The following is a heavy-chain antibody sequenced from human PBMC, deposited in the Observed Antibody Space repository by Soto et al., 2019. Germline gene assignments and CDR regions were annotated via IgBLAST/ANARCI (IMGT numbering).Heavy chain of an antibody. D-gene: IGHD3-10*01. Sequence: QVQLVQSGAEVKEPGASMKVSCKTSGYIFITHGVTWVRQAPGQGLGWMGWVSAYSGDTYYAPDLQGRVTMTRDTSTNTVYMELRSLTSDDTAMYYCARKKWGVEGSDYWGQGTLVTVSS. J-gene: IGHJ4*02. CDR1: GYIFITHG. V-gene: IGHV1-18*01. CDR2: VSAYSGDT. CDR3: ARKKWGVEGSDY.